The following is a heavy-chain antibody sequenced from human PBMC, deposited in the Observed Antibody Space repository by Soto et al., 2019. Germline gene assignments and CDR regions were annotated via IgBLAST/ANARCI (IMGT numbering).Heavy chain of an antibody. J-gene: IGHJ5*02. CDR3: ARQVYGDYLGGNWFDP. V-gene: IGHV4-39*01. CDR2: ISHDGHA. Sequence: SETLSLTCSVLGDSISDTRYYWGWIRHSPENGLEWIGSISHDGHAYYNPSLKSRVTLFADTSRNQFSLKMKSVTVADTALYFCARQVYGDYLGGNWFDPWGPGSMLTV. D-gene: IGHD4-17*01. CDR1: GDSISDTRYY.